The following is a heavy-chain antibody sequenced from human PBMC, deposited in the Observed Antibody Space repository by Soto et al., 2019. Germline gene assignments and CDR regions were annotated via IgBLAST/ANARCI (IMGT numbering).Heavy chain of an antibody. CDR2: INGGDGDK. CDR3: ARTYRGTLALDY. CDR1: GYIFGYYA. Sequence: ASVKVSCKGSGYIFGYYAIHWVRQAPGQRLEWVGWINGGDGDKRHAQRVRERLTITRDSSASEAYMELRSLTSEDTAVYYCARTYRGTLALDYWGQGTLVTVSS. J-gene: IGHJ4*02. V-gene: IGHV1-3*01. D-gene: IGHD1-26*01.